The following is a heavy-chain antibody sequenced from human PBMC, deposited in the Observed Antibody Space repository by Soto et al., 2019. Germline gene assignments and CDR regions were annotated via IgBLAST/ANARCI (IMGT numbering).Heavy chain of an antibody. D-gene: IGHD1-26*01. CDR3: ARGGVGASDY. Sequence: QVQLVQSGAEVKKPGSSVKVSCKASGGTFSSYTISWVRQAPGQGLEWMGRIIPILGIANYAQKFQGRVTITAGKSTGTAYMELSSLRSEDTAVYYCARGGVGASDYWGQGTLVTVSS. CDR2: IIPILGIA. J-gene: IGHJ4*02. V-gene: IGHV1-69*02. CDR1: GGTFSSYT.